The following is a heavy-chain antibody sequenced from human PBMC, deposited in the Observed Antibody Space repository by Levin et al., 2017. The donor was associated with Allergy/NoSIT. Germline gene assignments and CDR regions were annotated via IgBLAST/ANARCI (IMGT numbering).Heavy chain of an antibody. CDR3: AKASGLNYFYYYMDV. Sequence: GGSLRLSCAASGFTFDDYAMNWVRQVPGKGLEWVSGISWNSDSIGYAGSVKGRFTISRDNAKKSLYLQMNSLRAEDTALYYCAKASGLNYFYYYMDVWGKGTTVTVSS. D-gene: IGHD3-10*01. CDR2: ISWNSDSI. V-gene: IGHV3-9*01. CDR1: GFTFDDYA. J-gene: IGHJ6*03.